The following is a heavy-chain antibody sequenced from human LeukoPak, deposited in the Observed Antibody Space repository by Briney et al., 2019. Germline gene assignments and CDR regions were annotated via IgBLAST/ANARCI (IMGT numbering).Heavy chain of an antibody. V-gene: IGHV3-48*02. D-gene: IGHD1-1*01. J-gene: IGHJ6*02. CDR3: ARGYNYGPPNGMDV. CDR2: ISSSMSTK. Sequence: PGGSLRLSCAASGFTFSSYRMNRVRQAPGKGLEWVSFISSSMSTKYYADSVKGRFTISRDNAKNSLYLQMNSLRDEDTAVYYCARGYNYGPPNGMDVWGQGTTVTVSS. CDR1: GFTFSSYR.